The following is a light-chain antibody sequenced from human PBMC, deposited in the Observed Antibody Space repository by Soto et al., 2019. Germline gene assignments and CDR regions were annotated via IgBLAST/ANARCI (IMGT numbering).Light chain of an antibody. CDR3: QHYGSNSLT. Sequence: EVVLTQSPGALSLSPGERATLSCRASQSVDSSYFDWYQQRPGQALRLLIYETSSRAAGITNRFSGSGSVTDFTLTVSRLEPDDFAVYFYQHYGSNSLTFSGGTKVEIK. CDR1: QSVDSSY. J-gene: IGKJ4*01. CDR2: ETS. V-gene: IGKV3-20*01.